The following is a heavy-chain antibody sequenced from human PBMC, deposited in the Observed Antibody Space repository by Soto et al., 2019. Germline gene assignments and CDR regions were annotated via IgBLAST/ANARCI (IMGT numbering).Heavy chain of an antibody. CDR2: ISSNGGST. J-gene: IGHJ5*02. V-gene: IGHV3-64*01. CDR1: GFTFSSYA. CDR3: ARGFLYDFWSGYDWFDP. Sequence: PGGSLRLSCAASGFTFSSYAMHWVRQAPGKGLEYVSAISSNGGSTYYANSVKGRFTISRDNSKNTLYLQMGSLRAEDMAVYYCARGFLYDFWSGYDWFDPWGQGTLVTVSS. D-gene: IGHD3-3*01.